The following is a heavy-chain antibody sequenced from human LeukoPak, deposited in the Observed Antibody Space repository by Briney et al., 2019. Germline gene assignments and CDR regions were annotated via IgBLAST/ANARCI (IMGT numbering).Heavy chain of an antibody. D-gene: IGHD2-2*01. V-gene: IGHV4-34*01. CDR3: ARVYCSSTSCYRTDYYYYYMDV. CDR1: GGSSTGYY. Sequence: SETLSLTCAVYGGSSTGYYWTWIRQPPGKGLEWIGEINDSGNTNYSPSLESRVTISVDTSKNQFSLKLSSVTAEDTAVYYCARVYCSSTSCYRTDYYYYYMDVWGKGTTVTVSS. J-gene: IGHJ6*03. CDR2: INDSGNT.